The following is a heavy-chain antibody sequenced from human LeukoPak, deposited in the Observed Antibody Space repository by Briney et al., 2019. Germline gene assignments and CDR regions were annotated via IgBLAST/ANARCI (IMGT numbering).Heavy chain of an antibody. J-gene: IGHJ4*02. V-gene: IGHV3-74*01. D-gene: IGHD6-19*01. CDR2: INTDGTVT. CDR1: EFPLSKSG. Sequence: PGGPLSLSCPPLEFPLSKSGILWARQPPGRERESVSRINTDGTVTTYADSVKGRFTVSRDNADNTMFLQMNSVRDEDTAVYYCATKQWLAPPPDSWGQGTPVTVSS. CDR3: ATKQWLAPPPDS.